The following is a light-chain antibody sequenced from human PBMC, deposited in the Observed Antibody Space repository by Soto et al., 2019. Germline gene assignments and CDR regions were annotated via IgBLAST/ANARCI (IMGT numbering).Light chain of an antibody. CDR1: QNISSN. Sequence: EIVMTQSPATLSVSPGERATLSCRASQNISSNLAWYQQSRGQAPRLLIYGATTRATGIPARFSGSGSGTGFTLTISRLQSEDVAVYWPKTFGEGNEVEIK. V-gene: IGKV3-15*01. CDR2: GAT. CDR3: KT. J-gene: IGKJ1*01.